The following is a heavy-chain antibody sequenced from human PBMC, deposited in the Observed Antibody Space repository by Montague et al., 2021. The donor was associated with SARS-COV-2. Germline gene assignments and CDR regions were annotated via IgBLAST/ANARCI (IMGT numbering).Heavy chain of an antibody. CDR2: ISYDGSNK. Sequence: SLRLSCAVSGFTFSSYAMHWVRQAPGKGLEWVAVISYDGSNKYYADSVKGRFTISRDNSKNTLYLQMNSLRAEDTAVYYCASGLLWFGEPDYWGQGTLVTVSS. D-gene: IGHD3-10*01. CDR3: ASGLLWFGEPDY. J-gene: IGHJ4*02. CDR1: GFTFSSYA. V-gene: IGHV3-30-3*01.